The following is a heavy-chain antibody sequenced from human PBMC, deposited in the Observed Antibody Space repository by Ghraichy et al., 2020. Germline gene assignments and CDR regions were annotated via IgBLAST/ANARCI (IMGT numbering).Heavy chain of an antibody. Sequence: LSLTCAASGFTFSSYAMHWVRQAPGKGLEWVAVISYDGSNKYYADSVKGRFTISRDNSKNTLYLQMNSLRAEDTAVYYCARDPTYYYDSSGYYPFDYWGQGTLVTVSS. J-gene: IGHJ4*02. CDR2: ISYDGSNK. V-gene: IGHV3-30*01. CDR3: ARDPTYYYDSSGYYPFDY. D-gene: IGHD3-22*01. CDR1: GFTFSSYA.